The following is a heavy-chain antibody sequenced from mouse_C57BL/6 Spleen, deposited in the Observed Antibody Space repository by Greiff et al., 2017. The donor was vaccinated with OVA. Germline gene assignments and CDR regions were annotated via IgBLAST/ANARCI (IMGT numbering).Heavy chain of an antibody. CDR1: GYSFTDYN. CDR3: AQLGREGYYFDY. V-gene: IGHV1-39*01. D-gene: IGHD4-1*02. J-gene: IGHJ2*01. CDR2: INPNYGTT. Sequence: EVKLMESGPELVKPGASVKISCKASGYSFTDYNMNWVKQSNGKSLEWIGVINPNYGTTSYNQKFKGKATLTVDQSSSTAYMQLNSLTSEDSAVYYCAQLGREGYYFDYWGQGTTLTVSS.